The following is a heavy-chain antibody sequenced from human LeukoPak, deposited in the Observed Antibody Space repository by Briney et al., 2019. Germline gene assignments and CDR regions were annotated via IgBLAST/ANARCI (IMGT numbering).Heavy chain of an antibody. V-gene: IGHV5-51*01. CDR1: GYIFTSYW. CDR2: IYPGDSDT. CDR3: ARPMRMIFGVVITLGY. D-gene: IGHD3-3*01. Sequence: GESLKISCKGSGYIFTSYWIGWVRQMPGKGLEWMGIIYPGDSDTRYSPSFQGQVTISADKSISTAYLQWSSLKASDTAMYYCARPMRMIFGVVITLGYWGQGTLVTVSS. J-gene: IGHJ4*02.